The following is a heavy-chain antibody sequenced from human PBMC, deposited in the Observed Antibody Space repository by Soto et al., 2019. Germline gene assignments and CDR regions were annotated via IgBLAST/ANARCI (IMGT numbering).Heavy chain of an antibody. CDR1: GYTFTSYY. V-gene: IGHV1-69*13. CDR3: ARPPLGAAGWFDP. D-gene: IGHD6-13*01. Sequence: SVKLSCKASGYTFTSYYMYWVRQAPGQGLEWMGGIIPIFGTANYAQKFQGRVTITADESTSTAYMELSSLRSEDTAVYYCARPPLGAAGWFDPWGQGTLVTVSS. J-gene: IGHJ5*02. CDR2: IIPIFGTA.